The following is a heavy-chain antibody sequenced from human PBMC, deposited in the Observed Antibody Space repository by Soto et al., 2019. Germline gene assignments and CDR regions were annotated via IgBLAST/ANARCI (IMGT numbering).Heavy chain of an antibody. Sequence: PSETLSLTCTVSGGSISSSSYYWGWIRQPPGKGLEWIGSIYYSGSTYYNPSLKSRVTISVDTSKNQFSLKLSSVTAADTAVYYCAALNWYYYDSSGYYLDYWGQGTLVPVSS. CDR1: GGSISSSSYY. J-gene: IGHJ4*02. CDR3: AALNWYYYDSSGYYLDY. V-gene: IGHV4-39*01. D-gene: IGHD3-22*01. CDR2: IYYSGST.